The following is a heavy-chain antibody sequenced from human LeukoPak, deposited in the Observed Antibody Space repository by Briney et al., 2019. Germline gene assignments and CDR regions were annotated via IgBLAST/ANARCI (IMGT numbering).Heavy chain of an antibody. Sequence: TSETPSLTYTVSGGSLSSSSYYWGWIRQPPGKGLEWIGSIYYSGSTYYNPSLKSRVTISVDTSKNQFSLKLSSVTAADTAVYYCARVRVTIFGVVIMVGYFDYWGQGTLVTVSS. D-gene: IGHD3-3*01. V-gene: IGHV4-39*07. CDR1: GGSLSSSSYY. J-gene: IGHJ4*02. CDR2: IYYSGST. CDR3: ARVRVTIFGVVIMVGYFDY.